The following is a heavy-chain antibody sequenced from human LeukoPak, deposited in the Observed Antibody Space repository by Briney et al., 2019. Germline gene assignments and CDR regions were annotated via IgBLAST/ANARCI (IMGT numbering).Heavy chain of an antibody. J-gene: IGHJ4*02. CDR2: INSDGSSR. CDR3: ASASSHSIAAGGDY. D-gene: IGHD6-13*01. CDR1: GFTFSNYW. V-gene: IGHV3-74*01. Sequence: SGGTLTPSCAASGFTFSNYWMNWVRQAPGKGLVWVSRINSDGSSRNYADSVKGRFTISRDTAKNTLYLQMNSLRAEDTAVYYCASASSHSIAAGGDYWGQGILVTVSS.